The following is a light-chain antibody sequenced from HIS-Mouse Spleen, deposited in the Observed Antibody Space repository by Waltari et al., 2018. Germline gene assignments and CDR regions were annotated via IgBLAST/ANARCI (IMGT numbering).Light chain of an antibody. CDR1: SSDVGSYNL. Sequence: PGQSITISCTGTSSDVGSYNLVSWYQQHQGKAPKLMIYEGSKRPSGVSNRFSGSKSGNTASLTISGLQAEDEADYYCCSYAGSSTLVFGGGTKLTVL. V-gene: IGLV2-23*01. CDR2: EGS. CDR3: CSYAGSSTLV. J-gene: IGLJ2*01.